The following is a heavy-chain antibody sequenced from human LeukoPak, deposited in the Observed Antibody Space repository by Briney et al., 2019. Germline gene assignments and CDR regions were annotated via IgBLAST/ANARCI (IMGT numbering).Heavy chain of an antibody. V-gene: IGHV4-34*01. Sequence: SETLSLTCAVYGGSFSGYYWSWIRQPPGKGLEWIGEINHSGSTNYNPSLKSRVTISVDTSKNQFSLKLSSVTAADTAVYYCARAGYSSGPVSSDYWGQGTLVTVSS. CDR1: GGSFSGYY. D-gene: IGHD6-19*01. CDR2: INHSGST. CDR3: ARAGYSSGPVSSDY. J-gene: IGHJ4*02.